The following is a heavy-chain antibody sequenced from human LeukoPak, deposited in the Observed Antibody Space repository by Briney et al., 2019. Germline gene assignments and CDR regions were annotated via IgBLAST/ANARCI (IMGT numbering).Heavy chain of an antibody. CDR3: ARIHSGSYYMGFDY. D-gene: IGHD1-26*01. Sequence: GGSLRLSCEASGFTFSTYWMTRVRQAPGKGLEWVANIKEDGSEKSYVDSVKGRFTISKDNAKNSLYLQMNSLRAEDTAVYYCARIHSGSYYMGFDYWGQGALVTVSS. J-gene: IGHJ4*02. V-gene: IGHV3-7*01. CDR1: GFTFSTYW. CDR2: IKEDGSEK.